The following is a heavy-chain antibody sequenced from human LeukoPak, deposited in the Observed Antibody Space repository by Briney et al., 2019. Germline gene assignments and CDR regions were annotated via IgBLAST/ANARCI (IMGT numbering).Heavy chain of an antibody. V-gene: IGHV5-51*01. Sequence: GESLKISCQVSGYIFTDYWIGWVRQMPGKGLESVGIIYPGDLDTTYSPFFEGQVTISADKSISTVYLQWSSLKASDTAIYCCARQSRDGSKTRGYYFDSWGQGTLVTVSS. CDR2: IYPGDLDT. J-gene: IGHJ4*02. CDR3: ARQSRDGSKTRGYYFDS. CDR1: GYIFTDYW. D-gene: IGHD3-10*01.